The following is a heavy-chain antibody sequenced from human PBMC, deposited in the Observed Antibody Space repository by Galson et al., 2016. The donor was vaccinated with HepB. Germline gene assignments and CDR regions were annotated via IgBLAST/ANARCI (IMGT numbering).Heavy chain of an antibody. V-gene: IGHV3-23*01. J-gene: IGHJ4*02. CDR1: GFTFSSYA. Sequence: SLRLSCAASGFTFSSYAMSWVRQSPGKGLEWVSAISGSGITYYAASVKGRFTISRDDSNNALYLQMSSLRAEDTAVYYCAKCPHYYDISGYYSLWGQGTLVTVSS. CDR2: ISGSGIT. CDR3: AKCPHYYDISGYYSL. D-gene: IGHD3-22*01.